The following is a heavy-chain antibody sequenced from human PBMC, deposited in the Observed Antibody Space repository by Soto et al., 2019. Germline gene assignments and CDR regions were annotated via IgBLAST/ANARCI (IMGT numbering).Heavy chain of an antibody. CDR1: GFTFSSYG. D-gene: IGHD1-26*01. V-gene: IGHV3-30*18. Sequence: GGSLRLSCAASGFTFSSYGMHWVRQAPGKGLEWVAVISYDGSNKYYADSVKGRFTISRDNSKNTLYLQMNSLRAEDTAVYYCAKDSTVGPVLYWGQGTLVTVSS. CDR3: AKDSTVGPVLY. J-gene: IGHJ4*02. CDR2: ISYDGSNK.